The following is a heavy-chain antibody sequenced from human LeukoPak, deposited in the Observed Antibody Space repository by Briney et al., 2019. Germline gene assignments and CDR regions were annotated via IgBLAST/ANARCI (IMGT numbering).Heavy chain of an antibody. Sequence: GGSLRLSCAASGFTFSTYWMTWVRQAPGKGPEWVANIKEDGSATYYVDSVKGRFTIPRDNSNKTLYLQMNRLRAEDTAVYYCARDSPGYLAYDSWGQGTLVTVSS. D-gene: IGHD1-1*01. CDR2: IKEDGSAT. J-gene: IGHJ4*02. V-gene: IGHV3-7*04. CDR1: GFTFSTYW. CDR3: ARDSPGYLAYDS.